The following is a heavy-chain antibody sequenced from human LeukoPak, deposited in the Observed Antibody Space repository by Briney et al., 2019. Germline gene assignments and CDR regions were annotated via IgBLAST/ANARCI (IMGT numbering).Heavy chain of an antibody. CDR3: AKSNGYGLVDI. V-gene: IGHV4-34*01. CDR2: IDHSGST. Sequence: SETLSLTCAVYGGSFSGYYWSWIRQPPGKGLEWIGEIDHSGSTNYSPSLKSRVTISLDTSRNQFSLKLNSVTAADTAVYYCAKSNGYGLVDIWGQGTMVTVSS. J-gene: IGHJ3*02. CDR1: GGSFSGYY. D-gene: IGHD3-10*01.